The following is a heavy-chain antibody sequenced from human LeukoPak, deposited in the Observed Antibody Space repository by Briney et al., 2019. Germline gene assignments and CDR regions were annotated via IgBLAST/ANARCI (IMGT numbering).Heavy chain of an antibody. CDR1: GGSIRNYF. CDR2: IYTSGST. CDR3: ARESKSYDGSGFYHDY. D-gene: IGHD3-22*01. Sequence: PSETLSLTCSVSGGSIRNYFWSWIRQPAGKGLEWIGRIYTSGSTDYNPSLRSRVTMSVDTSRNQFSLKLASMTAADTAVYYCARESKSYDGSGFYHDYWGQGTLVAVSS. J-gene: IGHJ4*02. V-gene: IGHV4-4*07.